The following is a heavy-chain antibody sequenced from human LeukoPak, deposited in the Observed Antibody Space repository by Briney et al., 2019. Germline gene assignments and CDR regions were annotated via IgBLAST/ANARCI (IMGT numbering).Heavy chain of an antibody. CDR3: ARDPMAGTFRAFDS. D-gene: IGHD6-19*01. CDR2: IYSRGST. Sequence: PSETLSLTCTVSGGSISSYYWSWIRHPAGKGLEWIGRIYSRGSTNYNPSLQSRVTMSVDTSKNQISLKLNSVTAADTAVYYCARDPMAGTFRAFDSWGQGTMVTVSS. J-gene: IGHJ3*02. CDR1: GGSISSYY. V-gene: IGHV4-4*07.